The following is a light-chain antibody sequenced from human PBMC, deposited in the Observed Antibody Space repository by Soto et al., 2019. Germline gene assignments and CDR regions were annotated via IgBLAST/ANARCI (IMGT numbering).Light chain of an antibody. J-gene: IGLJ2*01. Sequence: QSALTQPRSVSGSPGQSVTISCTGTSGDVGGYNYVSWYQQHPGKAPKLMIYDVSKRPSGVPDRFSGSKSGNTASLTISGLQAEDEADYYCCSYAGSYTSYVVFGGGTKVTVL. CDR1: SGDVGGYNY. V-gene: IGLV2-11*01. CDR3: CSYAGSYTSYVV. CDR2: DVS.